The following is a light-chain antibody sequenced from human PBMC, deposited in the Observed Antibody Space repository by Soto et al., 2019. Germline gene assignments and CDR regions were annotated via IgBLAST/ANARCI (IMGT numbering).Light chain of an antibody. Sequence: QSALTQPPSASGSPGQSVTISCTGTSSDVGAYKYVSWYQQYPGKAPKLMIYEVSKRPSGVPDRFSGSKSGNTASLTVSGLQAEEEADYYCTSYAGSNIGVFGGGTKLTVL. CDR2: EVS. V-gene: IGLV2-8*01. J-gene: IGLJ3*02. CDR1: SSDVGAYKY. CDR3: TSYAGSNIGV.